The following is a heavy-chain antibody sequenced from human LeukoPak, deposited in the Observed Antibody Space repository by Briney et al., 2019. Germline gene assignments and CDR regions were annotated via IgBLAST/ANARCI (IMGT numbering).Heavy chain of an antibody. J-gene: IGHJ4*02. CDR1: GFTVSSNY. Sequence: GGSLRLSCAASGFTVSSNYMSWVRQAPGQGLEWVSVIYRDGTTYYADSVKGRFTISRDNSKNTVYLQMNSLRAEDTAVFYCASSTEWEPIRDYWGPGTLVTVSS. D-gene: IGHD1-26*01. V-gene: IGHV3-53*01. CDR2: IYRDGTT. CDR3: ASSTEWEPIRDY.